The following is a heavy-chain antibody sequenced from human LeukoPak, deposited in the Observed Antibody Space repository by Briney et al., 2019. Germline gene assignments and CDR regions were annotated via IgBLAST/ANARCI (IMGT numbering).Heavy chain of an antibody. CDR1: GYTLTELS. CDR3: ATDLGYCSGGSCRNWFDP. J-gene: IGHJ5*02. D-gene: IGHD2-15*01. V-gene: IGHV1-24*01. Sequence: ASVKVSCKVSGYTLTELSMHWVRQAPGKGLEWMGGFDPEDGETIYAQKFQGRVTMTEDTSTDTAYMELSSLRSEDTAVYYCATDLGYCSGGSCRNWFDPWGQGTLVTVSS. CDR2: FDPEDGET.